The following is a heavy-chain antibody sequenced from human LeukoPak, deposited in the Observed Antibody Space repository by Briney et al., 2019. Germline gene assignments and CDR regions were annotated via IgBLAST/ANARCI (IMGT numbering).Heavy chain of an antibody. CDR2: ISSSSSYI. J-gene: IGHJ4*02. V-gene: IGHV3-21*01. CDR1: GFTFSSYS. Sequence: GGSLRLSCVASGFTFSSYSMNWVRQAPGKGLEWVSSISSSSSYIYYADSVKGRFTISRDNAKNSLYLQMNSLRAEDTAVYYCARDPGIYDSSGPNDYWGQGTLVTVSS. CDR3: ARDPGIYDSSGPNDY. D-gene: IGHD3-22*01.